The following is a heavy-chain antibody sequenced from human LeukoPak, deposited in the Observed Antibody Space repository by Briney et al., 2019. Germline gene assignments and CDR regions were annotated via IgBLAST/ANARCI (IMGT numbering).Heavy chain of an antibody. V-gene: IGHV1-46*01. J-gene: IGHJ3*02. CDR3: ATPYCYDSSGYYYSDAFDI. Sequence: ASVKVSCKASGYTFTGYYMHWVRQAPGQGLEWMGIINPSGGSTSYAQKFQGRVTMTRDTSTSTVYMELSSLRSEDTAVYYCATPYCYDSSGYYYSDAFDIWGQGTMVTVSS. D-gene: IGHD3-22*01. CDR1: GYTFTGYY. CDR2: INPSGGST.